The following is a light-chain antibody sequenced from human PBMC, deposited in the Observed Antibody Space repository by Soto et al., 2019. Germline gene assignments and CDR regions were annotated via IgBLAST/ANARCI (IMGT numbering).Light chain of an antibody. CDR3: QQTDSFPIT. CDR1: QDIITW. J-gene: IGKJ5*01. CDR2: TAS. V-gene: IGKV1-12*01. Sequence: DIQMTQSPSSVTASVGARVTITCRASQDIITWLAWYQQKPGKXXNXXIYTASNVQSGVPSRFRGSGSGTHFTLTISRLQPEDFATDYCQQTDSFPITFGQGTRLEI.